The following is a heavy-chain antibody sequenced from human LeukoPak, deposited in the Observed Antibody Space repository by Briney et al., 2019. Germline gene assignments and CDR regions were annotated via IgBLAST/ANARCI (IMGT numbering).Heavy chain of an antibody. Sequence: AETLSLTCAVYGGSFSGYYWSWIRQPPGKGLEWIGEIKGSGSTNYNPSLKNRVTISVDTSKNQFSLKLSSVTAADTAVYYCARELVDYDFWSGYYPKYYFDYWGQGTLVTVSS. J-gene: IGHJ4*02. D-gene: IGHD3-3*01. CDR2: IKGSGST. CDR1: GGSFSGYY. CDR3: ARELVDYDFWSGYYPKYYFDY. V-gene: IGHV4-34*01.